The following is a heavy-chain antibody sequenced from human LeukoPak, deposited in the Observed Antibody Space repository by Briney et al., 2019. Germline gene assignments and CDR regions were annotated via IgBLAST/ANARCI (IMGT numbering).Heavy chain of an antibody. CDR1: GYTFTSYY. CDR3: ARGFSAYDSSGYYRGEGSSF. J-gene: IGHJ4*02. V-gene: IGHV1-46*01. D-gene: IGHD3-22*01. Sequence: ASVKVSRKASGYTFTSYYMHWVRQAPGQGLEWMGIINPSGGSTSYAQKFQGRVTMTRDTSTSTVYMELSSLRSEDTAVYYCARGFSAYDSSGYYRGEGSSFWGQGTLVTVSS. CDR2: INPSGGST.